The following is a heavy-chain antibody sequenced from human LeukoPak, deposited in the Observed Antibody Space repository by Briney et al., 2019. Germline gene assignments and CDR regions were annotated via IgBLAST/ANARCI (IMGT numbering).Heavy chain of an antibody. V-gene: IGHV3-48*01. CDR2: ISSSSSTI. D-gene: IGHD3-22*01. CDR1: GFTFSSYS. CDR3: ARVKYYYDSSGYYWGYYFDY. J-gene: IGHJ4*02. Sequence: PGGSLRLSCAASGFTFSSYSMNWVRQAPGKGLEWVSYISSSSSTIYYADSVKGRFTISRDNAKNSLYLQMNSLRAEDTAVYYCARVKYYYDSSGYYWGYYFDYWGQGTLVTVSS.